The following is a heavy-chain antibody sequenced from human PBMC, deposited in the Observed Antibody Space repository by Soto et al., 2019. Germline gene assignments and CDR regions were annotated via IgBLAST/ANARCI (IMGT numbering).Heavy chain of an antibody. V-gene: IGHV4-39*01. CDR2: IYYSGST. D-gene: IGHD6-13*01. J-gene: IGHJ4*02. CDR1: GGSISSSSYY. Sequence: PSETLSLTCTVSGGSISSSSYYWGWIRQPPGKGLEWIGSIYYSGSTYYNPSLKSRVTISVDTSKNQFSLKLSSVTAADTAVYYCARRAGTPHFDYWGQGTLVTVSS. CDR3: ARRAGTPHFDY.